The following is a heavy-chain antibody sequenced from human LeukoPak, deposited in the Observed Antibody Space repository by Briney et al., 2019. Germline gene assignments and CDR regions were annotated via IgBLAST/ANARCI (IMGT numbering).Heavy chain of an antibody. V-gene: IGHV3-7*01. J-gene: IGHJ6*02. CDR3: VSEGYNYYGMDV. CDR1: GGSISSYY. CDR2: IKEDGSER. Sequence: ETLSLTCTVSGGSISSYYWSWVRLAPGKGLEWVANIKEDGSERNYVDSVKGRFTISRDNAKNSLYLQMNSLRVADTAVYYCVSEGYNYYGMDVWGQGTTVTVSS.